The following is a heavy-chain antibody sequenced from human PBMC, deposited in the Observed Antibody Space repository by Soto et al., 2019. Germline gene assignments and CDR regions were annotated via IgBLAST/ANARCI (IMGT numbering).Heavy chain of an antibody. V-gene: IGHV3-30-3*01. D-gene: IGHD5-12*01. Sequence: GGSLRLSCAASGFTFSSYAMHWVRQAPGKGLEWVAVISYDGSNKYYADSVKGRFTISRDNSKNTLYLQMNSLRAEDTAVYYCASGGYAYYYGMDVWGQGTKVTVSS. CDR2: ISYDGSNK. J-gene: IGHJ6*02. CDR3: ASGGYAYYYGMDV. CDR1: GFTFSSYA.